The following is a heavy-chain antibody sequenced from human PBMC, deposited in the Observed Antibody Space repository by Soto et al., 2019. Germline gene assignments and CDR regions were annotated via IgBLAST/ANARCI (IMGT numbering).Heavy chain of an antibody. D-gene: IGHD3-10*01. CDR1: CCTFTSYG. J-gene: IGHJ6*03. CDR2: ISAYNGNT. Sequence: AAVKVCCKSCCCTFTSYGISLFRDSHGQWREWMLWISAYNGNTNYAQKLQGRVTMTTDTSTSTAYMELRSLRSDDTAVYYCARDYYGSGSYYMSYYYYMDVWGKGTTVTVSS. V-gene: IGHV1-18*01. CDR3: ARDYYGSGSYYMSYYYYMDV.